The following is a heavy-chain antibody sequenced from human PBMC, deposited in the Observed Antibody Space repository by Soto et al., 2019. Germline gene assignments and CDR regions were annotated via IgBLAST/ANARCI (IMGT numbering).Heavy chain of an antibody. CDR3: ARDLGQQLVDY. Sequence: ASVKVSCKASGYSFTSYGVTWVRQAPGQGLEWMGWISAYNGDKKYAQKLQGRVTMTTDTSTSTAYMELRSLRSDDTAVYYCARDLGQQLVDYWGQGTLVTVSS. D-gene: IGHD6-13*01. CDR2: ISAYNGDK. V-gene: IGHV1-18*01. J-gene: IGHJ4*02. CDR1: GYSFTSYG.